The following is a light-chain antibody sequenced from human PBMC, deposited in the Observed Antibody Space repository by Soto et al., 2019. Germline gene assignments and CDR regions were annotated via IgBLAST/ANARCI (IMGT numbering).Light chain of an antibody. Sequence: QSVLTQPASVSGSPGQSITISCTGTSSDVGGYNYVSWYQQPPGKAPKLMIYEVSNRPSGDSDRFSGSKSGNTASLTISGLQAEDEADYYCSSYTSSSTPYVFGSGTKVTVL. CDR3: SSYTSSSTPYV. V-gene: IGLV2-14*03. CDR1: SSDVGGYNY. J-gene: IGLJ1*01. CDR2: EVS.